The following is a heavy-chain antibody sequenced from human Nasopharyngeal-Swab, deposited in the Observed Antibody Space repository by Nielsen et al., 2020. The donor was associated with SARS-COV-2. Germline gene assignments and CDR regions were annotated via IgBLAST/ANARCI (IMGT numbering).Heavy chain of an antibody. CDR3: ARDLWSSSSWYALELTGGSDP. CDR2: INAGNGNT. Sequence: WVRQAPGQRLEWMGWINAGNGNTKYSQKFQGRVTITRDTSASTAYMELSSLRSEDTAVYYCARDLWSSSSWYALELTGGSDPWGQGTLVTVSS. D-gene: IGHD6-13*01. V-gene: IGHV1-3*01. J-gene: IGHJ5*02.